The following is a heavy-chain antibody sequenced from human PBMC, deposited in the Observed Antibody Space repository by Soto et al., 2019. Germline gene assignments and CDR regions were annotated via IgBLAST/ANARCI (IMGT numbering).Heavy chain of an antibody. D-gene: IGHD1-1*01. V-gene: IGHV2-70*11. CDR2: IDWDDDK. CDR1: WFSLSTSGMC. J-gene: IGHJ5*02. CDR3: ARIGTSGTVGWFDP. Sequence: SGPTLVNPTQTLTLTCTFSWFSLSTSGMCVSWIRQPPGKALEWLARIDWDDDKYYSTSLKTRLTISKDTSKNQVVLTMTNMDPVDTATYYCARIGTSGTVGWFDPWGQGTLVTVSS.